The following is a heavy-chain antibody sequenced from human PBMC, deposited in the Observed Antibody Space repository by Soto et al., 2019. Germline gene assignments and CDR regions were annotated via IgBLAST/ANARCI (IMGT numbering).Heavy chain of an antibody. CDR2: ITHTTGSI. D-gene: IGHD3-10*01. CDR1: GFAFATYT. Sequence: EVQLVESGGGLVEPGGSLRISCAASGFAFATYTMNWVRQAPGKGLEWVSSITHTTGSIYYADSVMGRFTISRDNTDNSLYLPMSSLNAEDTAMYFCARSSRAVLGTGEFDQWGQGTLVTVSS. V-gene: IGHV3-21*01. J-gene: IGHJ4*02. CDR3: ARSSRAVLGTGEFDQ.